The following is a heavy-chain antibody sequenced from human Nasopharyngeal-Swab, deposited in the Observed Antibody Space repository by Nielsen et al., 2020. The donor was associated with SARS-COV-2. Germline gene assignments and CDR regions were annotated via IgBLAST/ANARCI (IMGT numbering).Heavy chain of an antibody. J-gene: IGHJ4*02. CDR3: TRVGGSYAHYFDY. D-gene: IGHD1-26*01. V-gene: IGHV4-59*01. Sequence: SETLSLTCTVSGGSISSYYWSWIRQPPGKGLEWIGYIYYSGSTNYNPSLKSRVTISVDTSKNQFSLKLSSVTAADTAEYYCTRVGGSYAHYFDYWGQGTLVTVSS. CDR2: IYYSGST. CDR1: GGSISSYY.